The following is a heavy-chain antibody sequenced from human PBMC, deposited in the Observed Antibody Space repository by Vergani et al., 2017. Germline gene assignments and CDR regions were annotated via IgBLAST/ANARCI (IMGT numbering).Heavy chain of an antibody. CDR1: GFTFSSYA. Sequence: QVQLVESGGGVVQPGRSLRLSCAASGFTFSSYAMHWVRQAPGKGLEWVAVISYDGSNKYYADSVKGRFTISRDNSKNTPYLQMNSLRAEDTAVYYCARDRRGSVWYVVAVAEQWRGNDYWGQGTLVTVSS. CDR2: ISYDGSNK. CDR3: ARDRRGSVWYVVAVAEQWRGNDY. J-gene: IGHJ4*02. V-gene: IGHV3-30*01. D-gene: IGHD6-19*01.